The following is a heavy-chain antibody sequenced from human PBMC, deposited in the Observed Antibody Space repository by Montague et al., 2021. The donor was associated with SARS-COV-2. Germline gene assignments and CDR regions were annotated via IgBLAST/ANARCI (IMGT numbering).Heavy chain of an antibody. CDR3: ARLRDGVVWSPILGVGPFYYYYGMDV. CDR1: GSSFSGNY. Sequence: SETLSLTCAVHGSSFSGNYWNWIRQSPGKGLEWIGEMNHGGGTKFSPSLKGRLTISTDTSKNQFSLKLTSVAAADTAVYYCARLRDGVVWSPILGVGPFYYYYGMDVWGRGTPVTVSS. CDR2: MNHGGGT. J-gene: IGHJ6*01. D-gene: IGHD3-10*01. V-gene: IGHV4-34*01.